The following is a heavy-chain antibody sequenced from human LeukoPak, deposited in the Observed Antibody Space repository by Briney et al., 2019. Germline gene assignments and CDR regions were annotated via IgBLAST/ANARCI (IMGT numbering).Heavy chain of an antibody. CDR1: GYTFTGYY. Sequence: ASVKVSCKASGYTFTGYYIHWVRQAPGQGLEWMGWINPNSGGTNYAEKFQGRVTMTRDTSISTAYMELSRLRSDDTAVYYCASRYSSGSYFDYWGQGTLVTVSS. V-gene: IGHV1-2*02. J-gene: IGHJ4*02. D-gene: IGHD6-19*01. CDR2: INPNSGGT. CDR3: ASRYSSGSYFDY.